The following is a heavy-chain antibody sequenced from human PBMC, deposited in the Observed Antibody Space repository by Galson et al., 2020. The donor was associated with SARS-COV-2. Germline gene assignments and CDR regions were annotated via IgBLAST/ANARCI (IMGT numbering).Heavy chain of an antibody. CDR3: ARDLLRYYYYMDV. CDR2: IWYDGSNK. V-gene: IGHV3-33*01. Sequence: GGSLRLSCAASGFTFSSYGMHWVRQAPGKGLEWVAGIWYDGSNKYYADSVKGRFTISRDNSKNTLYLQMNSLRAEDTAVYYCARDLLRYYYYMDVWGKGTTVTISS. J-gene: IGHJ6*03. CDR1: GFTFSSYG.